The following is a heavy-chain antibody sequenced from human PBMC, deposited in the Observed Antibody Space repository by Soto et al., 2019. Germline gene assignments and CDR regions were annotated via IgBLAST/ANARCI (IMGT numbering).Heavy chain of an antibody. D-gene: IGHD6-19*01. J-gene: IGHJ5*02. CDR1: GYTFTSYG. V-gene: IGHV1-18*04. Sequence: ASVKVSCKASGYTFTSYGISWVRQAPGQGLEWMGWISSYNGNTNYAQKLQDRVTMTTDTSTSTAYMELRSLRSDDTAVYYCARDLVLAVAGSDNWFDPWGQGTLVTV. CDR3: ARDLVLAVAGSDNWFDP. CDR2: ISSYNGNT.